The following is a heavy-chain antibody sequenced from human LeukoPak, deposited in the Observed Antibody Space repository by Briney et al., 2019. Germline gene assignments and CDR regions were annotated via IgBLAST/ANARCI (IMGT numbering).Heavy chain of an antibody. D-gene: IGHD3-22*01. Sequence: GGSLRLSCAASGFTFSSYGMHWVRQAPGKGLEWVAFIRYDGSNKYYADSVKGRFTISRDNSKNTLYLQMNSLRAEDTAVYYCAKEDAYYYDSSGYYGLFGAFDIWGQGTMVTVSS. CDR2: IRYDGSNK. V-gene: IGHV3-30*02. J-gene: IGHJ3*02. CDR3: AKEDAYYYDSSGYYGLFGAFDI. CDR1: GFTFSSYG.